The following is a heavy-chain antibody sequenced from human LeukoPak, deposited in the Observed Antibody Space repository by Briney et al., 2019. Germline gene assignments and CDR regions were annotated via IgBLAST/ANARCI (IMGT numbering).Heavy chain of an antibody. Sequence: GRSLRLSCAASGFTFDDHAMHWVRHAPGKGLEWVSGISWNSGRIDYADSVKGRFTISRDNAKKSLYLQMNSLRAEDMALYYCAKSSPGYSSGWLQHWGQGTLVTVSS. V-gene: IGHV3-9*03. CDR1: GFTFDDHA. J-gene: IGHJ1*01. CDR3: AKSSPGYSSGWLQH. CDR2: ISWNSGRI. D-gene: IGHD6-19*01.